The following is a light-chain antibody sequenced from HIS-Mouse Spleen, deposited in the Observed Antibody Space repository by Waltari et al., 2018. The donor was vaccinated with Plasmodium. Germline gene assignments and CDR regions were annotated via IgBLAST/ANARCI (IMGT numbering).Light chain of an antibody. V-gene: IGLV3-10*01. CDR2: EDS. CDR1: ALPKKS. Sequence: SYELTQPPSVSVSPGQTARITCSGDALPKKSAYWYQQKEGQAPVLVIYEDSKRPSGIPERFSGSSSGTMATLTISGAQVEDEADYYCYSTDSSGNHRVFGGGTKLTVL. J-gene: IGLJ3*02. CDR3: YSTDSSGNHRV.